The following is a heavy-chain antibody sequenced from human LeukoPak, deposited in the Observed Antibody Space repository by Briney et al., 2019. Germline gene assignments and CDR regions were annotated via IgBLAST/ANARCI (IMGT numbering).Heavy chain of an antibody. Sequence: GALTLSCATYVFTCSSYEIKCCRKPPGNGLEWDSYISSSGTTIYYEDSVKGRFNISRDNAKNSLYLQMNSLRVEDTAVYYCGRRGPLIAAAGTTPVRYYYGMDVWGQGTTVTVSS. D-gene: IGHD6-13*01. CDR3: GRRGPLIAAAGTTPVRYYYGMDV. V-gene: IGHV3-48*03. J-gene: IGHJ6*02. CDR2: ISSSGTTI. CDR1: VFTCSSYE.